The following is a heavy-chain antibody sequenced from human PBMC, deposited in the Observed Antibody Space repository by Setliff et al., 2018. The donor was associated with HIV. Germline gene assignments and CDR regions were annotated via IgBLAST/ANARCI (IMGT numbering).Heavy chain of an antibody. CDR1: GVSISSYY. CDR2: IYSNGGT. V-gene: IGHV4-59*01. J-gene: IGHJ4*02. D-gene: IGHD7-27*01. CDR3: ARGSTVWAFAH. Sequence: SETLSLTCNVSGVSISSYYWSWVRQPPGKGLEYIGYIYSNGGTTYNPSLKSRVAISADKSKNQFSLQLSSVTAADTAVYYCARGSTVWAFAHWGQGALVTVSS.